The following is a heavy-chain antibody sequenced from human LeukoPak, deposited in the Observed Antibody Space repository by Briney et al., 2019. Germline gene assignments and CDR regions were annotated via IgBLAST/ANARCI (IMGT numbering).Heavy chain of an antibody. Sequence: PSETLSLTCTVSGGSIRSYYWSWMRQPPGKGLEWIGYIYYSGSTKYNPSLKSRVSMSVDTSNNRFSLKLVSVTAADTAVYYCAREASYSSTWYDYWGQGTLVTVSS. D-gene: IGHD6-13*01. V-gene: IGHV4-59*01. CDR3: AREASYSSTWYDY. CDR1: GGSIRSYY. CDR2: IYYSGST. J-gene: IGHJ4*02.